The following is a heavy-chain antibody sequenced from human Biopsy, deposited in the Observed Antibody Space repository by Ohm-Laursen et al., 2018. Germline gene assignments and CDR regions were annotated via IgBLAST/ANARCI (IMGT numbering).Heavy chain of an antibody. J-gene: IGHJ4*02. Sequence: VTLSLTCTLSGGSISSDYWSWIRQTTGKGLEWIGYIYYSGTTDYSPSLKSRVTISIDQSKNQFFLKLSSVTAEDTAVYYCVRDDAVTVIRGLYYWGQGALVTVSS. CDR2: IYYSGTT. D-gene: IGHD2-21*02. V-gene: IGHV4-59*01. CDR3: VRDDAVTVIRGLYY. CDR1: GGSISSDY.